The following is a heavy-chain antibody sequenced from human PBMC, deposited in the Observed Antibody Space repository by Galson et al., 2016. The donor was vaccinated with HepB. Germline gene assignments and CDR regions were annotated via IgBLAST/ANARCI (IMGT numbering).Heavy chain of an antibody. D-gene: IGHD2-15*01. CDR2: IYPGDSDT. Sequence: QSGAEVKKPAESLKISCKGSGYIFSSYWIAWVRQMPGKGLEWMGIIYPGDSDTRYSPSFQGQVTISADKSISTAYLQWSSLKASDTAMYYCARSVRAVRIDAFDRWGQGTMVTVSS. CDR1: GYIFSSYW. CDR3: ARSVRAVRIDAFDR. V-gene: IGHV5-51*01. J-gene: IGHJ3*02.